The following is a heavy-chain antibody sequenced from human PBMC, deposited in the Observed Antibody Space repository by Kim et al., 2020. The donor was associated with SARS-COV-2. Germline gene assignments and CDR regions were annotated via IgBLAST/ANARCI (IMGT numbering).Heavy chain of an antibody. V-gene: IGHV5-51*01. CDR2: IYPGDSDT. J-gene: IGHJ3*02. Sequence: GESLKISCKGSGYSFTSYWIGWVRQMPGKGLEWMGIIYPGDSDTRYSPSFQGQVTISADKSISTAYLQWSSLKASDTAMYYCARRIAVVDELLDAFDIWGQGTMVTVSS. CDR3: ARRIAVVDELLDAFDI. D-gene: IGHD6-19*01. CDR1: GYSFTSYW.